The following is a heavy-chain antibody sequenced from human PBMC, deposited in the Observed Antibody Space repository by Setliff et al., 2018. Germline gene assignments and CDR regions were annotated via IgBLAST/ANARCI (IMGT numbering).Heavy chain of an antibody. CDR3: ARDGHNVYYFDY. V-gene: IGHV3-74*01. CDR1: GFSFSNYW. CDR2: INSDGSST. Sequence: GSLRLSCAASGFSFSNYWMHWVRQAPGKGLVWVSRINSDGSSTNYADSVKGQFTVSRDNAKNTLYLQMSSLRAEDTAVYYCARDGHNVYYFDYWGLGTLVTAPQ. D-gene: IGHD1-1*01. J-gene: IGHJ4*02.